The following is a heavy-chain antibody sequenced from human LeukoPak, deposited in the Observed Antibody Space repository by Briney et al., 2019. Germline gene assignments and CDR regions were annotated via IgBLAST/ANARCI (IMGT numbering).Heavy chain of an antibody. Sequence: GGSLRLSCAASGFTFSDYYMSWIRQAPGKGLEWVSYISSSGSTIYYADSVKGRFTISRDNAKNSLYLQMNSLRAEDTAVYYCARPKYSSSWYLPDYHYYGMDVWGQGTTVTVSS. J-gene: IGHJ6*02. CDR3: ARPKYSSSWYLPDYHYYGMDV. CDR2: ISSSGSTI. CDR1: GFTFSDYY. D-gene: IGHD6-13*01. V-gene: IGHV3-11*01.